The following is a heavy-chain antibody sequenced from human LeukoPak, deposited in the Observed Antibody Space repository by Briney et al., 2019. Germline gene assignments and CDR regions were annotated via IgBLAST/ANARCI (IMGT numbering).Heavy chain of an antibody. J-gene: IGHJ5*02. CDR1: GGSISSTSYY. CDR2: IYYSGST. V-gene: IGHV4-39*01. D-gene: IGHD3-10*01. Sequence: SETLSLTCTVSGGSISSTSYYWGWIRQPPGKGLEWIGSIYYSGSTYYNPSLKSRVTISVDTSKNQFSLKLSSVTASDTAVYYCARRMVRGVNWFDPWCQGTLVTVSS. CDR3: ARRMVRGVNWFDP.